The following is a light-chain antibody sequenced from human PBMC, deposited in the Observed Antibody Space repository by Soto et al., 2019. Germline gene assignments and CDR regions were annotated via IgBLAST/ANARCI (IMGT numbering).Light chain of an antibody. Sequence: DIVMTQSPATLSVSPGERATLSCRASQSVSSNFAWYQQKPGQPPRLLIYGASTRATGIPARFSGGGSGTEFTLTISSLQSEDFAVYYWQQYNIWWTFGQGTKVEIK. CDR1: QSVSSN. CDR3: QQYNIWWT. V-gene: IGKV3-15*01. J-gene: IGKJ1*01. CDR2: GAS.